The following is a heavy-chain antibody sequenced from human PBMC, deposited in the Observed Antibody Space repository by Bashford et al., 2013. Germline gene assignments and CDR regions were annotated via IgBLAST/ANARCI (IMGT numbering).Heavy chain of an antibody. CDR1: GFSFSNMW. D-gene: IGHD2-15*01. Sequence: GGSLRLSCAASGFSFSNMWMSWVRQAPGKGLEWVGRIQSKTDGGTTDYAAPVKGRFTISRDQSTKTPYLQMNSLRVEDTAVYYCANRGRRPCSAGFCYGHWFDPWGQGILVTVSS. J-gene: IGHJ5*02. V-gene: IGHV3-15*01. CDR2: IQSKTDGGTT. CDR3: ANRGRRPCSAGFCYGHWFDP.